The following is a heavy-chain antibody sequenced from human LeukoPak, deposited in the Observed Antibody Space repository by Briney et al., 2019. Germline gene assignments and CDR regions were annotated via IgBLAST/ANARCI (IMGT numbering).Heavy chain of an antibody. CDR2: IYQSGIT. CDR3: ARVAFYGAIPDDI. V-gene: IGHV4-30-2*01. J-gene: IGHJ3*02. Sequence: PSETLSLTCAVSGGSISSGGYSWSWIRQPPGKGLEWIGYIYQSGITHYNSSLKSRVTISVDTSKNQFSLKLTSVTAADTAVYYCARVAFYGAIPDDIWGQGTMVTVSS. CDR1: GGSISSGGYS. D-gene: IGHD2-21*01.